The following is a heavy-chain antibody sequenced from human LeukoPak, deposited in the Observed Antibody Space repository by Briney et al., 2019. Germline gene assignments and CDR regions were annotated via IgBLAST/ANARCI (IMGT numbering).Heavy chain of an antibody. CDR3: AKDGGLWVSAHWGDS. Sequence: PGGSLRLSCAASGFTFSSYTMSWVRQAPGKGLEWVSTITTSEGNTYYADSVKGGFTVSRDNSKNTLFLQMNSLRAEDTAVYYCAKDGGLWVSAHWGDSWGRGTLVTVSS. CDR1: GFTFSSYT. D-gene: IGHD7-27*01. V-gene: IGHV3-23*01. CDR2: ITTSEGNT. J-gene: IGHJ4*02.